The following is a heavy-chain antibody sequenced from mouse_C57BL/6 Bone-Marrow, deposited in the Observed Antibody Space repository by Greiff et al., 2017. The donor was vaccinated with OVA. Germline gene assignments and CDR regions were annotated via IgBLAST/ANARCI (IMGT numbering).Heavy chain of an antibody. CDR3: AGAPDGSSYWYFDV. Sequence: VQLQQSGPGLVKPSQSLFLTCSITGFPITSGYYWIWIRQSPGKPLEWMGYITHSGETFYNPSLQSPISITRETSKNQFFLQLNSVTTEDTAMYYCAGAPDGSSYWYFDVWGTGTTVTVSS. V-gene: IGHV12-3*01. D-gene: IGHD1-1*01. J-gene: IGHJ1*03. CDR1: GFPITSGYY. CDR2: ITHSGET.